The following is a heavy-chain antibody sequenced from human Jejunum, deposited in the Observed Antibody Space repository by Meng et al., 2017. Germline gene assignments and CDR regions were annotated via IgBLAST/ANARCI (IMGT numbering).Heavy chain of an antibody. CDR1: GFTVRSYW. CDR3: ARDPEYGAFDV. D-gene: IGHD1-14*01. Sequence: GGSLRLSCAASGFTVRSYWMSWVRQAPGKGLEWVANITPGGSEKYYVDSVKGRITISRDNAKNLLYLQVNSLRVEDTAVYYCARDPEYGAFDVWGQGTMVTVSS. CDR2: ITPGGSEK. J-gene: IGHJ3*01. V-gene: IGHV3-7*01.